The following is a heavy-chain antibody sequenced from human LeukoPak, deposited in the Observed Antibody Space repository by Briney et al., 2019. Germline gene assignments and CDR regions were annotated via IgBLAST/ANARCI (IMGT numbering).Heavy chain of an antibody. V-gene: IGHV1-3*03. D-gene: IGHD6-13*01. J-gene: IGHJ1*01. CDR3: ARGERRQLVGSSEKYFQH. CDR1: GYTFTSYG. CDR2: INAGNGNT. Sequence: ASVKVSCKASGYTFTSYGISWVRQAPGQRLEWMGWINAGNGNTKYSQEFQGRVTITRDTSASTAYMELSSLRSEDMAVYYCARGERRQLVGSSEKYFQHWGQGTLVTVPS.